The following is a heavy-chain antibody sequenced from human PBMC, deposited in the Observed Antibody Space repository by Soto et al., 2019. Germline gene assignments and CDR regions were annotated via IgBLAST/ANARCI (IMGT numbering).Heavy chain of an antibody. D-gene: IGHD3-3*01. CDR3: ARGTTLAIFDYGMDV. CDR2: ISNDGSNY. Sequence: GVSLRLSCAASGFTFTSYAMHWVRQAPGKGLEWVAVISNDGSNYYYADSVRGRFTISRDNTKNTLFLQMSSLRGEDSGVYYCARGTTLAIFDYGMDVWGQGTTVNVSS. J-gene: IGHJ6*02. V-gene: IGHV3-30-3*01. CDR1: GFTFTSYA.